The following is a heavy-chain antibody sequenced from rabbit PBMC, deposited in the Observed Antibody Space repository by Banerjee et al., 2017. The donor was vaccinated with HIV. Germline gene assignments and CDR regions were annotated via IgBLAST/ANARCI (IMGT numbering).Heavy chain of an antibody. D-gene: IGHD1-1*01. J-gene: IGHJ4*01. CDR3: ARVLDSDYFPFNL. V-gene: IGHV1S40*01. Sequence: QSLEESGGDLVKPEGSLTLTCKASGFDFSSKSLCWFRQAPGKGPEWVACIGAGDGNRDYASWAKGRFIISKTSSTTVTLQMTSLTAAGTATYFCARVLDSDYFPFNLWGPGTLVTVS. CDR1: GFDFSSKS. CDR2: IGAGDGNR.